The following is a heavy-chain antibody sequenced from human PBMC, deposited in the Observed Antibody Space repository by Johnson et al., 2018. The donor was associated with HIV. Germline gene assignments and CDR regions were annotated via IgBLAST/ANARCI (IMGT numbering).Heavy chain of an antibody. D-gene: IGHD1-26*01. J-gene: IGHJ3*01. CDR1: GFTVSSNY. CDR3: ARDKSGSYRGAFDV. V-gene: IGHV3-66*02. CDR2: IYSGGGT. Sequence: VQLVESGGGLVQPGGSLRLSCAASGFTVSSNYMSWVRQAPGMGLQWVAGIYSGGGTQYADSVKGRFAISRDNSKNTLYLQMSSLRVDDTAVYYCARDKSGSYRGAFDVWGQGTMVTVSS.